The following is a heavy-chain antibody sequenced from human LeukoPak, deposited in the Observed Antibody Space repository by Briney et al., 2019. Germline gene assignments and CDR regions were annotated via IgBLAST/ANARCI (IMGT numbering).Heavy chain of an antibody. J-gene: IGHJ4*02. Sequence: SETLSLTCTVSGGSISSISYYWGWICQPPGKGLEWIGIISSTGNTYYSPSLKSRLAISVDTSKNHFSLKLTSVTAADTAVFYCARLHWGSGGSGSFDFWGQGTLVTVSS. CDR1: GGSISSISYY. V-gene: IGHV4-39*02. CDR3: ARLHWGSGGSGSFDF. D-gene: IGHD7-27*01. CDR2: ISSTGNT.